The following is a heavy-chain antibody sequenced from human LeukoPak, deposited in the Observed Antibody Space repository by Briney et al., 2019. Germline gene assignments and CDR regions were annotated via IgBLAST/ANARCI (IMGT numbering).Heavy chain of an antibody. D-gene: IGHD6-13*01. CDR3: AKDQDVAAAGTWGSIDY. CDR1: GFTFSDYS. Sequence: GGSLRLSCAASGFTFSDYSMNWVRQAPGKGLEWVSYISKTSANIYYSDSVKGRFTISRDNAKNSLYLQMNSLRAEDTAVYYCAKDQDVAAAGTWGSIDYWGQGTLVTVSS. V-gene: IGHV3-48*04. CDR2: ISKTSANI. J-gene: IGHJ4*02.